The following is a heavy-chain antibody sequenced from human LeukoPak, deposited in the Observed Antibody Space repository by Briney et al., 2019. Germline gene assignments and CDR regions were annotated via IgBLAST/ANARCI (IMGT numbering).Heavy chain of an antibody. CDR1: GYSISSGYY. J-gene: IGHJ3*02. Sequence: PSETLSLTCTVSGYSISSGYYWGWIRQPPGKGLEWIGSIYHSGSTYYNPSLKSRVTISVDTSKNQFSLKLSSVTAADTAVYYCARRRWADAFDIWGQGTMVTVSS. D-gene: IGHD4-23*01. CDR3: ARRRWADAFDI. V-gene: IGHV4-38-2*02. CDR2: IYHSGST.